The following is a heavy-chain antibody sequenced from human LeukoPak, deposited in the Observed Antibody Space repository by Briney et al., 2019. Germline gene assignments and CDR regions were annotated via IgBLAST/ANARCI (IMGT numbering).Heavy chain of an antibody. CDR2: INPNSGGT. D-gene: IGHD6-19*01. J-gene: IGHJ4*02. V-gene: IGHV1-2*02. CDR1: GYTFTGYY. CDR3: AGYSSGWSGIDY. Sequence: ASVKVSCKASGYTFTGYYMHWVRQAPGQGLEWMGWINPNSGGTNYAQKFQGRVTMTRDTSISTAYMELSRLRSDDTAVYYCAGYSSGWSGIDYWGQGTLVTVSS.